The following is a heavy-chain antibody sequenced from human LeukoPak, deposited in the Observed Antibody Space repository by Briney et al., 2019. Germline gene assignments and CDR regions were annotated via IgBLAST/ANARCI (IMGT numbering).Heavy chain of an antibody. V-gene: IGHV3-30-3*01. CDR1: GFTFSSYT. CDR3: ARDDGYNGGPADY. Sequence: GGSLRLSCAASGFTFSSYTIHWVRQPPGKGLEWVAVISFDGSNKYYADSVKGRFTISRDNSKNTLYLQMNSLRAEDTAVYYCARDDGYNGGPADYWGQGTLVTVSS. D-gene: IGHD5-24*01. CDR2: ISFDGSNK. J-gene: IGHJ4*02.